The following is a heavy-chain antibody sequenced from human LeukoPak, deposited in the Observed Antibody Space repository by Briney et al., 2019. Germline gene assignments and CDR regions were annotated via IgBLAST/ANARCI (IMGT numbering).Heavy chain of an antibody. V-gene: IGHV1-69*01. D-gene: IGHD3-16*01. CDR1: GGTFTNYA. CDR3: ARGQSSLGSPYYFDY. J-gene: IGHJ4*02. CDR2: IIPMYGRG. Sequence: ASVKVSCKASGGTFTNYAISWVRQAPGQGLEWMGGIIPMYGRGNYAQKFQGRVTITADESTSTVYMELRSLTSEDTAVYYCARGQSSLGSPYYFDYWGQGTLVTVSS.